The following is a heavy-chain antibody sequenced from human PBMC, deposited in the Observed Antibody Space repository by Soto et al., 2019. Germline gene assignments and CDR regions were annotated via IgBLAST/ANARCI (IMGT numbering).Heavy chain of an antibody. D-gene: IGHD1-1*01. J-gene: IGHJ4*02. CDR1: GFAISRGYC. V-gene: IGHV4-38-2*02. CDR3: AREKVGTTFFDN. Sequence: SETLSLTCNVSGFAISRGYCWGWVRQPPGKGLEWIGSIYPSVSSYHNPSLASRLTLSIDTSKNQFSLKLASVKAADTALYYCAREKVGTTFFDNWGQGTQVTVSS. CDR2: IYPSVSS.